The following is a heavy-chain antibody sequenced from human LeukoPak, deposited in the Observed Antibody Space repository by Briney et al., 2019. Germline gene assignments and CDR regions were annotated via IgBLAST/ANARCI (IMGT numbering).Heavy chain of an antibody. J-gene: IGHJ3*02. Sequence: ASVKVSCKASGYTFSSYYMHWVRQAPGQGLEWMGIVNPSGGTTSYAQKFQGRVTMTRGTSTSTVYMELSSLRSEDTAVFYCARARISVGGSDAFDIWGQGTMVTVSS. CDR3: ARARISVGGSDAFDI. V-gene: IGHV1-46*01. CDR1: GYTFSSYY. CDR2: VNPSGGTT. D-gene: IGHD1-26*01.